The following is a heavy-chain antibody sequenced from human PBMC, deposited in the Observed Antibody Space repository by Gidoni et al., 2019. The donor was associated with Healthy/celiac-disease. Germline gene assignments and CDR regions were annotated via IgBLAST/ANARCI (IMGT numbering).Heavy chain of an antibody. J-gene: IGHJ4*02. Sequence: QVQLVQSGAEVKKPGASVKVSCKASGYTFTGYYMHWVRQAPGQGLAWMGWINPNSGGTNYAQKFQGWVTMTRDTSISTAYMELSRLRSDDTAVYYCARVSGYSGYGMGYWGQGTLVTVSS. CDR3: ARVSGYSGYGMGY. D-gene: IGHD5-12*01. CDR1: GYTFTGYY. V-gene: IGHV1-2*04. CDR2: INPNSGGT.